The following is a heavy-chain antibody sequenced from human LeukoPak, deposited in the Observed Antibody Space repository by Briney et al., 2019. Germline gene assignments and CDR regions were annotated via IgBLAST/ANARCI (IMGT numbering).Heavy chain of an antibody. CDR2: IYYSGST. D-gene: IGHD3-3*01. CDR3: ARVEEASYYYYGMDV. J-gene: IGHJ6*02. CDR1: GGSISSYY. Sequence: SETLSPTCTVSGGSISSYYWSWIRQPPGKGLEWIGYIYYSGSTNYNPSLKSRVTISVDTSKNQFSLKPSSVTAADTAVYYCARVEEASYYYYGMDVWGQGTTVTVSS. V-gene: IGHV4-59*01.